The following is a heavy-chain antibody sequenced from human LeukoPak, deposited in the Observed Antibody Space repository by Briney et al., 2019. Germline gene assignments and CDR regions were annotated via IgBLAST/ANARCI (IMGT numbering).Heavy chain of an antibody. CDR1: GFTFSSYA. V-gene: IGHV3-48*04. CDR3: ASHLGDASQRDLYWTMDV. Sequence: AGGSLRLSCAASGFTFSSYAMHWVRQAPGKGLEWVSYISSSSSTIYYADSVKGRFTISRDNARNSLYLQMNSLRAEDTAVYYCASHLGDASQRDLYWTMDVWGKGTTVTVSS. D-gene: IGHD3-16*01. J-gene: IGHJ6*03. CDR2: ISSSSSTI.